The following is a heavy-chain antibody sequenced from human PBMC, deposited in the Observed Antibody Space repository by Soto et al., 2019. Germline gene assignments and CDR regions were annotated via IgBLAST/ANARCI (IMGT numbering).Heavy chain of an antibody. CDR2: ISYDGSNK. J-gene: IGHJ6*02. Sequence: GGSLRLSCAASGFTFSSYGMHWVRQAPGKGLEWVAVISYDGSNKYYADSVKGRFTISRDNSKNTLYLQMNSLRAEDTAVYYCAKDLMSIAAQAGYYGMDVWGQGTTVTVSS. CDR1: GFTFSSYG. CDR3: AKDLMSIAAQAGYYGMDV. D-gene: IGHD6-6*01. V-gene: IGHV3-30*18.